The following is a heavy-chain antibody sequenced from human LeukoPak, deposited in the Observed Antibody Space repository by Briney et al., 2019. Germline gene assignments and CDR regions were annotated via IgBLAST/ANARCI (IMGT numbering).Heavy chain of an antibody. D-gene: IGHD3-10*01. CDR3: ARVVPKNLLSFGLNYYYMYV. Sequence: GGSLRLSCAASGFTISNYGMRWVRQAPGKGVEWVSYISSSGRTIYYADSVKGRFTISRDNAKNSLYLQMNSLRAEDTAVYYCARVVPKNLLSFGLNYYYMYVGGKGTTVTIS. V-gene: IGHV3-48*04. CDR1: GFTISNYG. J-gene: IGHJ6*03. CDR2: ISSSGRTI.